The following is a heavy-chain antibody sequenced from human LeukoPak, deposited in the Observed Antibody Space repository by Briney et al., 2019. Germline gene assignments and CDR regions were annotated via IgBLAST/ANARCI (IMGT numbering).Heavy chain of an antibody. CDR2: IYYSGST. CDR3: ARGAGGYYDSSGYYSYFDY. D-gene: IGHD3-22*01. Sequence: PSETLSLTCTVSGGSISSGGYYWIWIRQHPGKGLEWIGYIYYSGSTYYNPSLKSRVTISVDTSKNQFSLKLSSVTAADTAVYYCARGAGGYYDSSGYYSYFDYWGQGTLVTVSS. J-gene: IGHJ4*02. CDR1: GGSISSGGYY. V-gene: IGHV4-31*03.